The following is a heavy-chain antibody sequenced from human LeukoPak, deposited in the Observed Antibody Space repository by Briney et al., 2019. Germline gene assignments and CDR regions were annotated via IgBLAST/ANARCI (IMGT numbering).Heavy chain of an antibody. CDR1: GFTFSSCA. V-gene: IGHV3-23*01. D-gene: IGHD2-2*01. Sequence: TGGSLRLSCAASGFTFSSCAMTWVRQAPGKGLEWVSALSPGGDSTYYADSVKGRFTISRDNSKNTLYLQMNSLRAEDTAVYYCAKDHWSASTYALRAFYFWGQGTLVTVSS. J-gene: IGHJ4*02. CDR2: LSPGGDST. CDR3: AKDHWSASTYALRAFYF.